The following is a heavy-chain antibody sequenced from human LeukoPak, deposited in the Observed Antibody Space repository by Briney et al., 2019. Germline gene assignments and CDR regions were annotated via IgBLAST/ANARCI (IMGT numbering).Heavy chain of an antibody. CDR3: ARYLRFGHAFDI. Sequence: SETLSLTCTVSGGSVSSYYWSWIRQPPGKGLEWIGYIYYSGSTNYNPSLESRVTISVDTSKNQFSLKLSSVTAADTAVYYCARYLRFGHAFDIWGQGTMVTVSS. J-gene: IGHJ3*02. CDR2: IYYSGST. V-gene: IGHV4-59*08. CDR1: GGSVSSYY. D-gene: IGHD3-16*01.